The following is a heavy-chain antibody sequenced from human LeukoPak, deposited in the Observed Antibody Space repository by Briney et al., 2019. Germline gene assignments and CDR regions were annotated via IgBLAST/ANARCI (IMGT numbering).Heavy chain of an antibody. Sequence: PSQTLSLTCTVSGGSISSGGYYWSWIRQPPGKGLEWIGYIYHSGSTYYNPSLKSRVTISVDRSKNQFSLKLSSVTAADTAVYYCARVDRLVPAAPLDYWGQGTLVTVSS. D-gene: IGHD2-2*01. CDR1: GGSISSGGYY. CDR2: IYHSGST. V-gene: IGHV4-30-2*01. J-gene: IGHJ4*02. CDR3: ARVDRLVPAAPLDY.